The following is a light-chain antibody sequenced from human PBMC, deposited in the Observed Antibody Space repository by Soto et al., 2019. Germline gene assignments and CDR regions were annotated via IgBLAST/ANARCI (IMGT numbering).Light chain of an antibody. CDR1: QSVSSN. V-gene: IGKV3-15*01. CDR3: QQYNNWPPVT. CDR2: GAS. Sequence: EIVMTQSPATLSVSPGERATLSCRVSQSVSSNLAWYQQKPGQAPRILIYGASTRAAGIPARFSGSGSGTEFTLTISSLQSEDFAVYYCQQYNNWPPVTFGGGTKVEIK. J-gene: IGKJ4*01.